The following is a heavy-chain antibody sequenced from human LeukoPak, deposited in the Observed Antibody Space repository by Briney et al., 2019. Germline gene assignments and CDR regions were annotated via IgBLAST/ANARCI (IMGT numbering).Heavy chain of an antibody. Sequence: SSETLSLTCTVSGDSISNYYWSWIRQPAGKGLEWIGRIYTSGSTNYNPSLKSRVTMSVDTSKNQFSLKLSSVTAADTAVYYCARVSLVRGAPDYYFDYWGQGTLVTVTS. V-gene: IGHV4-4*07. D-gene: IGHD3-10*01. CDR1: GDSISNYY. J-gene: IGHJ4*02. CDR2: IYTSGST. CDR3: ARVSLVRGAPDYYFDY.